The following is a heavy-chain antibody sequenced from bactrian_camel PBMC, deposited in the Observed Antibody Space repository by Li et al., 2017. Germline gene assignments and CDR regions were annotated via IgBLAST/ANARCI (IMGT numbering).Heavy chain of an antibody. D-gene: IGHD6*01. J-gene: IGHJ4*01. CDR1: GFKLPNLC. Sequence: HVQLVESGGGSVQAGGSLTLSCVVSGFKLPNLCMGWIRQAPGKEREGVAAIDSDGSTSYRDSVKGRFTISWDNTKNTLFLQMNNLAPDDTGMYFCAAGFGGGWLGEAAYLYWSTIGDIQRHQRGQGTQVTVS. CDR3: AAGFGGGWLGEAAYLYWSTIGDIQRHQ. CDR2: IDSDGST. V-gene: IGHV3S1*01.